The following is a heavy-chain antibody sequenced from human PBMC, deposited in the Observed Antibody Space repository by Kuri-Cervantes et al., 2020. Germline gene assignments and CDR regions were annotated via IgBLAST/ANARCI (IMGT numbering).Heavy chain of an antibody. Sequence: SETLSLTCTVSGGSVSSYYWSWIRQPPGKGLEWIGYIYYSGSTNYNPSLKSRVTISVDTSTSTVYMELSSLRSEDTAVYYCARDSYYYDSSGYLDYWGQGTLVTVSS. V-gene: IGHV4-59*02. D-gene: IGHD3-22*01. CDR3: ARDSYYYDSSGYLDY. J-gene: IGHJ4*02. CDR1: GGSVSSYY. CDR2: IYYSGST.